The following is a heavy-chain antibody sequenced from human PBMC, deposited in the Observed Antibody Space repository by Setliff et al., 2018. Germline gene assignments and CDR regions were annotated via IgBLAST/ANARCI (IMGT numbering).Heavy chain of an antibody. CDR3: ARHEFVGGYYGSVTYRHFDY. CDR2: INYRGST. Sequence: SETLSLTCSVSGGSISSSNYYWGWIRQSPGKGLERIGSINYRGSTYDNPSLKSRVTMSVDTSKSHFSLRLSSVTAADTAVYYCARHEFVGGYYGSVTYRHFDYWGQGILVTVSS. V-gene: IGHV4-39*01. J-gene: IGHJ4*02. D-gene: IGHD3-10*01. CDR1: GGSISSSNYY.